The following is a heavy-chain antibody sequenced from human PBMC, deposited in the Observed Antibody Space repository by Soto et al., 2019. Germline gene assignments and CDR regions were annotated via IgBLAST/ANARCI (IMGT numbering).Heavy chain of an antibody. CDR3: ARDAENYDFWSGYSWFDP. Sequence: QVQLVESGGGVVQPGRSLRLSCAASGFTFSSYAMHWVRQAPGKGLEWVAVISYDGSNKYYADSVKGRFTISRDNSKNTLYLQMYSLRAEDTAVYYCARDAENYDFWSGYSWFDPWGQGTLVTVSS. CDR2: ISYDGSNK. V-gene: IGHV3-30-3*01. J-gene: IGHJ5*02. CDR1: GFTFSSYA. D-gene: IGHD3-3*01.